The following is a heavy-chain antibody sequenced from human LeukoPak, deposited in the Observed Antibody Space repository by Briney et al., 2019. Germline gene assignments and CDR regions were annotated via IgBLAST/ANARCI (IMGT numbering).Heavy chain of an antibody. V-gene: IGHV4-39*01. CDR3: GVVTLYYYYMDV. Sequence: PSETLSLTCTVSGGSISSSSYYWGWIRQPQGQGLDWIGSIYYSGSTYYNPTLKSRVTISVDTSKNQFSLKQSSVTAADTAVYYCGVVTLYYYYMDVWGKGTTVTVSS. D-gene: IGHD3-3*01. CDR2: IYYSGST. CDR1: GGSISSSSYY. J-gene: IGHJ6*03.